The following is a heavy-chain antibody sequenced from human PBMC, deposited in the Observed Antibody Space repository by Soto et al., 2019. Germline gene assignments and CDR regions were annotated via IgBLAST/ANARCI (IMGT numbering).Heavy chain of an antibody. D-gene: IGHD6-19*01. V-gene: IGHV4-31*03. CDR2: IAYSGYT. Sequence: QVQLQESGQGLVKPSQTLSLTCTVSGGSIRNDNFYWSYLRQRPGKGLELIGYIAYSGYTYYHPSLKSRVIISLDPSNNQFSMSLTSVSAADTAVYECGRDLEGTVTGRGAVCIWGRGTLVTVSS. CDR3: GRDLEGTVTGRGAVCI. CDR1: GGSIRNDNFY. J-gene: IGHJ3*02.